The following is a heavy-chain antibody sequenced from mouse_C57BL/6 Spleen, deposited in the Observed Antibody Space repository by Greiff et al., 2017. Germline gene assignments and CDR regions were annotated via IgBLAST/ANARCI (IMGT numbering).Heavy chain of an antibody. CDR2: IYPGDGDT. CDR1: GYAFSSSW. Sequence: VQLQQSGPELVKPGASVKISCKASGYAFSSSWMNWVKQRPGQGLEWIGRIYPGDGDTNYNGKFKGKATLTADKSSSPAYMQLSSLTSEDSAVYFCARDYYGSSSWFAYWGQGTLVTVSA. J-gene: IGHJ3*01. D-gene: IGHD1-1*01. CDR3: ARDYYGSSSWFAY. V-gene: IGHV1-82*01.